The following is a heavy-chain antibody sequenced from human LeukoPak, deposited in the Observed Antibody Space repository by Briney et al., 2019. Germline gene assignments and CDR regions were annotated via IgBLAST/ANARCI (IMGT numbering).Heavy chain of an antibody. CDR1: GFTFSNYG. CDR2: IWYDGSDK. J-gene: IGHJ4*02. Sequence: GGSLRLSCAASGFTFSNYGMHWVRQAPGKGLEWVAIIWYDGSDKYYADSVKGRFTIPRDNSKNTLYLQMNSLRAEDTAVYYCARSSGYYYTPLDYWGQGTLVTVSS. V-gene: IGHV3-33*01. D-gene: IGHD3-22*01. CDR3: ARSSGYYYTPLDY.